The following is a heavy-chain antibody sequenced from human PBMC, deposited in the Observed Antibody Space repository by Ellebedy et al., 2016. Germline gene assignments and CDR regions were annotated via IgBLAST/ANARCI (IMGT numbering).Heavy chain of an antibody. D-gene: IGHD2/OR15-2a*01. CDR2: ISGSRGST. J-gene: IGHJ4*02. CDR1: GFTFSSYD. CDR3: AKEGLGIWASTYYFEN. Sequence: GESLKISCAASGFTFSSYDMSWVRQAPGKGPEWVSTISGSRGSTDYADSVKGRFTISRDNSNSTIFLQMDSLRVEDTAVYYCAKEGLGIWASTYYFENWGQGTLVTVSS. V-gene: IGHV3-23*01.